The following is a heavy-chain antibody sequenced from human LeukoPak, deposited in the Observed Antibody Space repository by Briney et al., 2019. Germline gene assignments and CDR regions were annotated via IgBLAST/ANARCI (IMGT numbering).Heavy chain of an antibody. CDR1: GFTFRNYW. J-gene: IGHJ4*02. Sequence: GGSLRLSCAASGFTFRNYWMRWVRQAPGKGLVWVSRIMHDGSGTTYADSVKGRFTISRDNAKNTLYLQMNSLRVEDTAVYFCARDHHTSYDYWGQGTLVTVST. CDR2: IMHDGSGT. V-gene: IGHV3-74*01. CDR3: ARDHHTSYDY. D-gene: IGHD2-2*01.